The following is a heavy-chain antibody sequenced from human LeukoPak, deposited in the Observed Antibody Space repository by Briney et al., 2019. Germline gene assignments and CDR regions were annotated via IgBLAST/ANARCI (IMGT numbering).Heavy chain of an antibody. J-gene: IGHJ4*02. CDR3: ARRQSRWYFDY. V-gene: IGHV4-59*08. Sequence: SETLSLTCTVSGGSINSYHWSWIRQPPGKGLEWIGYIYYSGSTSYNPSLKSRVTISVDTSKNQFSLKLSSVIAADTAVYYCARRQSRWYFDYWGQGTLVTVSS. CDR2: IYYSGST. CDR1: GGSINSYH. D-gene: IGHD6-13*01.